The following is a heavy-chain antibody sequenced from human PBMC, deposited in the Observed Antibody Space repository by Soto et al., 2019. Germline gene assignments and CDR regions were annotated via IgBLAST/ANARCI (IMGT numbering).Heavy chain of an antibody. Sequence: GGSLRLSCTASGFTFGDYAMSWFRQAPGEGLQWVGFIRSKDFGGTREYAASVKGRFTVSRDDSKSIAYLQMNSLITEDTAVYYCSRVSCASTNCLYYFDYWGQGTRVTVSS. V-gene: IGHV3-49*03. CDR2: IRSKDFGGTR. CDR1: GFTFGDYA. D-gene: IGHD2-2*01. J-gene: IGHJ4*02. CDR3: SRVSCASTNCLYYFDY.